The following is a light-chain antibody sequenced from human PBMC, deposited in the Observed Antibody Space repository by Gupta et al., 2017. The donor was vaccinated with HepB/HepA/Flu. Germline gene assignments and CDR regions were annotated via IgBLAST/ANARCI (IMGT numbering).Light chain of an antibody. CDR1: QSVLYSTNKRNY. V-gene: IGKV4-1*01. CDR3: QHHYVSPFS. J-gene: IGKJ3*01. Sequence: DIVMTQSPDSLAVSLGETATVNCKSSQSVLYSTNKRNYIAWYQKKPGQPPKLLFSWASTRHSGVPDRFVAGGSGTDFTLTINSLKADDVAVYYCQHHYVSPFSFGPGTKVEIK. CDR2: WAS.